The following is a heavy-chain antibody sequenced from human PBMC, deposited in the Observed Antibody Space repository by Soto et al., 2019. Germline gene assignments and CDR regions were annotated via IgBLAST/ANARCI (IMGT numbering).Heavy chain of an antibody. CDR1: GRSLSSSSYY. D-gene: IGHD6-19*01. CDR3: ARQRNTAYSSGWYSPS. V-gene: IGHV4-39*01. Sequence: SETLSLTCTVSGRSLSSSSYYWCWIRSPPGKGLEWIGGLYYSGSTYYNPSLKSRVTISVDTSKNQFSLKLSSVSAGDTDVYHCARQRNTAYSSGWYSPSWRQGTLVPVSP. CDR2: LYYSGST. J-gene: IGHJ4*02.